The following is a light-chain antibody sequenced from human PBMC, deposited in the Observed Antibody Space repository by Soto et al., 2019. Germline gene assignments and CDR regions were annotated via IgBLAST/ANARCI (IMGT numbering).Light chain of an antibody. CDR1: QSVSSY. Sequence: EIVLTQSQATLSLSPGDRAPLSCRASQSVSSYLAWYQQKPGQAPRLLIYDVSNRATGIPARFSGSGSGTDFTPTISSLEPEDFAVYYCQQRSNWPSITFGQGTRLEIK. V-gene: IGKV3-11*01. J-gene: IGKJ5*01. CDR3: QQRSNWPSIT. CDR2: DVS.